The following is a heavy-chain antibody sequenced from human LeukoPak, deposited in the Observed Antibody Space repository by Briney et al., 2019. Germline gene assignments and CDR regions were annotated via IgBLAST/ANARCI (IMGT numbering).Heavy chain of an antibody. Sequence: PGGSLRLSCAAFGFTFSSYSMNWVRQAPGKGLEWVSTISDSGGSTYYADSVKGRFTISRDNSKNTLYLQMNSLRAEDTAVYYCAKDRVRNWFDPWGQGTLVTVSS. V-gene: IGHV3-23*01. D-gene: IGHD3-10*01. CDR2: ISDSGGST. CDR1: GFTFSSYS. J-gene: IGHJ5*02. CDR3: AKDRVRNWFDP.